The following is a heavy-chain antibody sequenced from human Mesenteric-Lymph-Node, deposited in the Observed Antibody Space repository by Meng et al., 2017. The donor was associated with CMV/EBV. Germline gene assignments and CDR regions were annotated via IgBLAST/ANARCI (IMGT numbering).Heavy chain of an antibody. CDR1: GGSFSGYY. V-gene: IGHV4-34*01. J-gene: IGHJ6*02. CDR3: ARDRYPRTRGYYYGMDV. D-gene: IGHD3-9*01. CDR2: INHSGST. Sequence: GSLRLSCAVYGGSFSGYYWSWIRQPPGKGLEWIGGINHSGSTNYTPSLKSRVTISVDTSKNQFSLKLSSVTAADTAVYYCARDRYPRTRGYYYGMDVWGQGTTVTVSS.